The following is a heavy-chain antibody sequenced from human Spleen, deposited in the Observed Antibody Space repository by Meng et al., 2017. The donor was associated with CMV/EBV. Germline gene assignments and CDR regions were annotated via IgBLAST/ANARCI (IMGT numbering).Heavy chain of an antibody. J-gene: IGHJ4*02. CDR3: ARGSGYLNPFDY. CDR2: FDPDEGKT. Sequence: QVQLVQSGAGLKKPGASVKVSCKVSGYVLTELSIHWVRQAPGKGLEWMGGFDPDEGKTFYAQKFQGRVTATADKSTRTAYMELSSLTSEDTAVYYCARGSGYLNPFDYWGQGTLVTVSS. V-gene: IGHV1-24*01. CDR1: GYVLTELS. D-gene: IGHD5-12*01.